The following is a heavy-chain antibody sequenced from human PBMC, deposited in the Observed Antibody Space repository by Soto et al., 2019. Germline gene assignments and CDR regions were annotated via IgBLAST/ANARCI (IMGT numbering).Heavy chain of an antibody. CDR2: ISYDGSNK. CDR3: AKDHHSKGAVYYFDY. CDR1: GFTFSSYG. V-gene: IGHV3-30*18. D-gene: IGHD6-13*01. J-gene: IGHJ4*02. Sequence: QVQLVESGGGVVQPGRSLRLSCAASGFTFSSYGMHWVRQAPGKGLEWVAVISYDGSNKYYADSVKGRFTISRDNSKNTLYLQMNSLRAEDTAVYYCAKDHHSKGAVYYFDYWGQGTLVTVSS.